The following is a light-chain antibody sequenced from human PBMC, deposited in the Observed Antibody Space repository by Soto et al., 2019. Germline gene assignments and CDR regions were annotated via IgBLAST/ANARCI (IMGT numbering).Light chain of an antibody. CDR1: SSDVGGYNF. CDR2: DVT. Sequence: QSALTQPASVSGSPGQSITISCTGTSSDVGGYNFVSWFQQHPGKAPKVILTDVTNRPSGVSNRFSGSKSANTASLTISGLQSEDEADYYCSSYSISNALVFGGGTKLTVL. J-gene: IGLJ2*01. V-gene: IGLV2-14*03. CDR3: SSYSISNALV.